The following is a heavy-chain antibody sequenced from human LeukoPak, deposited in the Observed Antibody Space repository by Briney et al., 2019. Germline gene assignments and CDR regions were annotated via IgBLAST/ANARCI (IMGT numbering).Heavy chain of an antibody. V-gene: IGHV3-15*01. D-gene: IGHD4-17*01. CDR1: GFTFSSYS. CDR2: IKSKTDGGTT. CDR3: TTEGMTTVTTHNDY. Sequence: GGSLRLSCAASGFTFSSYSMSWVRQAPGKGLEWVGRIKSKTDGGTTDYAAPVKGRFTISRDDSKNTLYLQMNSLKTEDTAVYYCTTEGMTTVTTHNDYWGQGTLVTVSS. J-gene: IGHJ4*02.